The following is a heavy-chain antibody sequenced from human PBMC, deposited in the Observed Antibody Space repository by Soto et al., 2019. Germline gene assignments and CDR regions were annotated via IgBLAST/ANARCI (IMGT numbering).Heavy chain of an antibody. CDR3: ARGRAYYDSSGYYRPQYYFDY. J-gene: IGHJ4*02. D-gene: IGHD3-22*01. CDR2: INHSGST. CDR1: GGSFSGYY. Sequence: QVQLQQWGAGLLKPSETLSLTCAVYGGSFSGYYWSWIRQPPGKGLEWIGEINHSGSTNYNPSLKSRVTISVDTSKNQFSLKLSSVTAADTAVYYCARGRAYYDSSGYYRPQYYFDYWGQGTLVTVSS. V-gene: IGHV4-34*01.